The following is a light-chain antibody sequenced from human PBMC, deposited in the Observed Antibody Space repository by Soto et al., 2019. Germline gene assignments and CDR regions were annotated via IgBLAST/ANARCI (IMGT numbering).Light chain of an antibody. CDR3: QQADSYPIT. J-gene: IGKJ5*01. V-gene: IGKV1D-12*01. Sequence: DIQMTQSPSSVSASVGDRVTITCRASQGISNWLAWYQQKPGKAPKLLIYGASSLQSGVPSRISGSGSGTEFPLTISSLQPEDFATYYCQQADSYPITFGQGTRLEIK. CDR1: QGISNW. CDR2: GAS.